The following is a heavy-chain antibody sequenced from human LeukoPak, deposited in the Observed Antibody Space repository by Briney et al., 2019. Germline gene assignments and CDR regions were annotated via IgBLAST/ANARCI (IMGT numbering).Heavy chain of an antibody. CDR1: GFTFNRYA. J-gene: IGHJ4*02. Sequence: PGGSLRLSCAASGFTFNRYAMTWVRQAPGKGLEWVSTIVAGATDTFSADSVKGRFTISRDNSNNTLFLQMNSLRAEDTAVYYCARDGHYYYDSSGYQDYWGQGTLVTVSS. CDR3: ARDGHYYYDSSGYQDY. CDR2: IVAGATDT. D-gene: IGHD3-22*01. V-gene: IGHV3-23*01.